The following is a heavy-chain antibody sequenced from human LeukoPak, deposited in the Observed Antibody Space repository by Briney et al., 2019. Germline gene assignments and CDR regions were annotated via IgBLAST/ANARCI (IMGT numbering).Heavy chain of an antibody. D-gene: IGHD6-6*01. V-gene: IGHV1-2*02. Sequence: ASVKVSCKASGYTFTGYYMHWVRQAPGQGLEWMGWINPNSGGTNYAQKFQGRVTMTRDTSISTAYMELSRLRSDDTAVYYCARDLFLEYSSTYYYYYYGMDVWGQGTTVTVSS. CDR3: ARDLFLEYSSTYYYYYYGMDV. CDR1: GYTFTGYY. J-gene: IGHJ6*02. CDR2: INPNSGGT.